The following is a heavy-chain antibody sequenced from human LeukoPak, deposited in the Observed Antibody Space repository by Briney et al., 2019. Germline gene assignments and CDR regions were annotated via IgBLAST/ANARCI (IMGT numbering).Heavy chain of an antibody. J-gene: IGHJ4*02. CDR1: GGSVSSYY. Sequence: PSETLSLTCTVSGGSVSSYYWSWIRQPAGKGLEWIGRIYSSGSTNYNPSLKSRVTMSVDTSKNQFSLKLSSMTAADTAVYYCARQVAVAGKAGLDYWGQGTLDTVSS. V-gene: IGHV4-4*07. CDR2: IYSSGST. CDR3: ARQVAVAGKAGLDY. D-gene: IGHD6-19*01.